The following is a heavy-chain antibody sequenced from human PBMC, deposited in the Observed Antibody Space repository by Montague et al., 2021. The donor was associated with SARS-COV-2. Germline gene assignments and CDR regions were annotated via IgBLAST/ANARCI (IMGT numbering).Heavy chain of an antibody. CDR2: IFYSGST. J-gene: IGHJ4*02. V-gene: IGHV4-39*01. D-gene: IGHD3-10*01. CDR1: GGSISSSSYY. Sequence: SETLSLTCTVSGGSISSSSYYWGWIRQPPGKGLEWIGSIFYSGSTDYNPSLKSRVTISVDTSKDQFSLKLSSVTAADTAVYYCASMVRAKVYYFVYWGQGTLVTVTS. CDR3: ASMVRAKVYYFVY.